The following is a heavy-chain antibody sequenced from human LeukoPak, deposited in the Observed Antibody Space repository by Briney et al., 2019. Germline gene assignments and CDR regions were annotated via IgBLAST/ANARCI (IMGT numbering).Heavy chain of an antibody. D-gene: IGHD1-7*01. CDR1: GGSISSYY. V-gene: IGHV4-4*07. CDR2: IYTSGST. Sequence: SETLSLTCTVSGGSISSYYWSWIRQPAGKGLEWIGRIYTSGSTNYNPSLKRRVTMSVDTSKNQFSLKLSSVTAADTAVYYCARALQYNWNYIWFDPWGQGTLVTVSS. CDR3: ARALQYNWNYIWFDP. J-gene: IGHJ5*02.